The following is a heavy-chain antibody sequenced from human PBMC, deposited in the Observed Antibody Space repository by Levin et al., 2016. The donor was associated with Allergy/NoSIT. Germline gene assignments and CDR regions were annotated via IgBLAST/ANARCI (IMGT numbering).Heavy chain of an antibody. D-gene: IGHD3-10*01. CDR2: THYKSKWSN. Sequence: LRLSCVISGDSVSRNTAAWNWIRQSPSRGLEWLGRTHYKSKWSNDYAVSLKGRIIVNPDTSKNQFSLQLNSVTPEDTAVYYCARGRSDYYAMDVWGQGTTVTVSS. CDR3: ARGRSDYYAMDV. CDR1: GDSVSRNTAA. J-gene: IGHJ6*02. V-gene: IGHV6-1*01.